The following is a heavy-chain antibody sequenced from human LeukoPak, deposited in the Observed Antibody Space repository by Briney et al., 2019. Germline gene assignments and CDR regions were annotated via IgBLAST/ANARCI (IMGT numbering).Heavy chain of an antibody. J-gene: IGHJ4*02. CDR2: LEQDGSEK. V-gene: IGHV3-7*01. CDR3: ARDHYNSSGYGYYFDY. CDR1: GFTFSNYW. Sequence: GGSLRLSCAASGFTFSNYWMTWVRQAPGKGLEWVATLEQDGSEKYYVDSVKGRFIIFRDNAKNSLYLQMNSLRAEDTAVYYCARDHYNSSGYGYYFDYWGQGTLVTVSS. D-gene: IGHD3-22*01.